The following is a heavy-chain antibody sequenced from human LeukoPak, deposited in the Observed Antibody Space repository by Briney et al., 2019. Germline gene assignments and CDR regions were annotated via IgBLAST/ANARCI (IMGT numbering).Heavy chain of an antibody. Sequence: GGSLRLSCAASGFTFSSYGMHWVRQAPGKGLEWVAVIWYDGSNEYYADSVKGRFTISRDNSKNTLYLQMNSLRVEDTAVYYCARRPNPYDSSSSSEYFHHWGQGTLVTVSS. V-gene: IGHV3-33*01. CDR1: GFTFSSYG. CDR3: ARRPNPYDSSSSSEYFHH. D-gene: IGHD3-22*01. CDR2: IWYDGSNE. J-gene: IGHJ1*01.